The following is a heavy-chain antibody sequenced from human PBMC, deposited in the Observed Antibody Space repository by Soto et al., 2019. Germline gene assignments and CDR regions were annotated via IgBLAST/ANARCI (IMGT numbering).Heavy chain of an antibody. J-gene: IGHJ6*02. CDR2: INHSGST. CDR1: GGSFSGYY. D-gene: IGHD2-15*01. Sequence: PSETLSLTCAVYGGSFSGYYWSWIRQPPGKGLEWIGEINHSGSTNYNPSLKSRVTISVDTSKNQFSLNLSSVTAADTAVYYCVRGPYCSGGTCYRGMDVWGQGTTVTVSS. CDR3: VRGPYCSGGTCYRGMDV. V-gene: IGHV4-34*01.